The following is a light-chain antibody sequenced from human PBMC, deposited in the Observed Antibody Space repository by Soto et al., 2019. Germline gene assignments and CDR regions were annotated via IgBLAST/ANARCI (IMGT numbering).Light chain of an antibody. V-gene: IGKV3-15*01. CDR2: GAS. Sequence: EIVMTQSPATLSVSPGERATLSCRASQSVRTNLAWYQHKPGQSPRLLIYGASNRATGFPARFSGSGSGTEFTPTINGLQSEDSAVYYCQQHNQWPITFGQGTRLEI. CDR3: QQHNQWPIT. CDR1: QSVRTN. J-gene: IGKJ5*01.